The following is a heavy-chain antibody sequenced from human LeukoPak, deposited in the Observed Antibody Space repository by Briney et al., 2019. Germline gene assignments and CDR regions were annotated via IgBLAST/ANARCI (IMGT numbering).Heavy chain of an antibody. J-gene: IGHJ3*02. CDR2: ISGSSTYI. D-gene: IGHD5-12*01. CDR1: GFTFSSYN. V-gene: IGHV3-21*01. Sequence: GGSLRLSCAASGFTFSSYNINWVRPAPGKGLGWVSSISGSSTYIYYADSVKGRFTLSRDYAKNSLYLQMNSLRAEETAVYYCARDRTTIITQADAFDIWGRGTLVTVSS. CDR3: ARDRTTIITQADAFDI.